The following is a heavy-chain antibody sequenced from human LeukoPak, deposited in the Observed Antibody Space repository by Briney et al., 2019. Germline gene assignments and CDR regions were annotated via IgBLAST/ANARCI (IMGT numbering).Heavy chain of an antibody. CDR2: IYYSGST. CDR3: ARVGGTNYYYYGMDV. Sequence: PSETLSLTCTVSGGSISNYYWSWIRQPPGKGLEWIGYIYYSGSTNYNPSLKSRVTISVDTSKNQFSLKLSSVTAADTAVYYCARVGGTNYYYYGMDVWAKGPRSPSP. J-gene: IGHJ6*02. D-gene: IGHD1-26*01. CDR1: GGSISNYY. V-gene: IGHV4-59*01.